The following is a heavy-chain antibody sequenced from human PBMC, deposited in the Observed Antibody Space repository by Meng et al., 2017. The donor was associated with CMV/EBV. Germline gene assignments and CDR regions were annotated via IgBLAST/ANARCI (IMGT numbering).Heavy chain of an antibody. J-gene: IGHJ4*02. CDR1: GFTFSSYS. Sequence: GESLKISCAASGFTFSSYSMNWVRQAPGKGLEWVSYISSSSSTIYYADSVKGRFTISRDNAKNSLYLQMNSLRAEDTAVYYCARTYYYGSGRGQGTLVTVSS. CDR3: ARTYYYGSG. V-gene: IGHV3-48*04. CDR2: ISSSSSTI. D-gene: IGHD3-10*01.